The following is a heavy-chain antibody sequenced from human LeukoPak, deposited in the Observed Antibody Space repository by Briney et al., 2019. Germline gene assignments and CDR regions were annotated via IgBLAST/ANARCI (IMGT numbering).Heavy chain of an antibody. CDR3: ARDNYCSSTDCYNFDY. CDR2: ISSSGSTI. J-gene: IGHJ4*02. CDR1: GFTFSDYY. Sequence: PGGSLRHSCAASGFTFSDYYMSWIRQAPGKGLEWISYISSSGSTIYYADSVKGRFTISRDNSKNTLYLQMNSLRVDDTAVYYCARDNYCSSTDCYNFDYWGQGTLVTVSS. D-gene: IGHD2-2*02. V-gene: IGHV3-11*04.